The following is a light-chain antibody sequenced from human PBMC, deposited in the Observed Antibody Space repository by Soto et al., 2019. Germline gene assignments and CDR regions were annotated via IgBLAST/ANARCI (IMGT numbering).Light chain of an antibody. Sequence: QSVLTQPPSVSAAPGQKVTISCSGSYSNIGNNHVSWYQVLPGTAPKVLIYDNDKRPSGISDRFSGSKSDTSATLGITGLQTGDEAEYYCGTWDGKVFGTGTKVTVL. CDR3: GTWDGKV. CDR1: YSNIGNNH. V-gene: IGLV1-51*01. J-gene: IGLJ1*01. CDR2: DND.